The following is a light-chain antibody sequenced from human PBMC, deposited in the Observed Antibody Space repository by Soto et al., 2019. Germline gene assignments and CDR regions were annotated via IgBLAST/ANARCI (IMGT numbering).Light chain of an antibody. CDR2: GNS. V-gene: IGLV1-40*01. J-gene: IGLJ2*01. CDR1: RSNIGAGYD. Sequence: QSVLTQPPSVSGATGQRVTISCTGSRSNIGAGYDVHWYQQLPGTAPKLLIYGNSNRPSGVPDRFSGSKSGTSASLAITGLQAEDEADYYCQSYDSSGEVVFGGGTKVTVL. CDR3: QSYDSSGEVV.